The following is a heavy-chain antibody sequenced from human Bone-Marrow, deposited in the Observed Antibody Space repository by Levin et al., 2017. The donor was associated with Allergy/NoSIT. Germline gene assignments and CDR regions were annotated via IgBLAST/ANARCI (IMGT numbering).Heavy chain of an antibody. CDR3: AKDTSGSTTRYFDY. V-gene: IGHV3-23*01. CDR1: GFTFSSYA. D-gene: IGHD5/OR15-5a*01. CDR2: ISGSGGST. J-gene: IGHJ4*02. Sequence: AASVKVSCAASGFTFSSYAMNWVRQAPGKGLEWVSAISGSGGSTYYADSVKGRFTISRDNSKNTLYLQMNSLRAEDTAVYYCAKDTSGSTTRYFDYWGQGTLVTVSS.